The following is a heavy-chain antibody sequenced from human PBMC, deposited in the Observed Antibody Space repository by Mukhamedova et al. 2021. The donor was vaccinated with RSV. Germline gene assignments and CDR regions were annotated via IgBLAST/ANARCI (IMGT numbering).Heavy chain of an antibody. Sequence: GGGTNNADSVKGRFTISRDNSRNTLYLQMNSLRPDDMALYHCARDLYCTTTRCANNYMDVWGKGTTVTVSS. V-gene: IGHV3-64*04. CDR2: GGGT. CDR3: ARDLYCTTTRCANNYMDV. D-gene: IGHD2-2*01. J-gene: IGHJ6*03.